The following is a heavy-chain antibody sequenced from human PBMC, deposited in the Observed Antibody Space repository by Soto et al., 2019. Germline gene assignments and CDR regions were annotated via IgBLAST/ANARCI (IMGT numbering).Heavy chain of an antibody. V-gene: IGHV1-24*01. D-gene: IGHD6-19*01. Sequence: VASVKVSCKVSGYTLTELSMHWVRQAPGKGLEWMGGFDPEDGETIYAQKFQGRVTMTEDTSTDTAYMELSSLRSEDTAVYYCATAQSGLYSSGWDYWGQGTLVTVSS. CDR1: GYTLTELS. CDR2: FDPEDGET. J-gene: IGHJ4*02. CDR3: ATAQSGLYSSGWDY.